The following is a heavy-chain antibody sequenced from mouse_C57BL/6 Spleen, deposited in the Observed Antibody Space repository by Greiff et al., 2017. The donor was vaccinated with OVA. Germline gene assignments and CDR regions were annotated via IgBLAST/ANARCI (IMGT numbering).Heavy chain of an antibody. Sequence: VQLQQSGPELVKPGASVKISCKASGYTFTDYYMNWVKQSHGKSLEWIGDINPNNGGTSYNQKFKGKATLTVDKSSSTAYMELRSLTSEDSAVYDCANYYDYDTYAMDYWGKGTSVTVSS. CDR1: GYTFTDYY. D-gene: IGHD2-4*01. V-gene: IGHV1-26*01. CDR3: ANYYDYDTYAMDY. J-gene: IGHJ4*01. CDR2: INPNNGGT.